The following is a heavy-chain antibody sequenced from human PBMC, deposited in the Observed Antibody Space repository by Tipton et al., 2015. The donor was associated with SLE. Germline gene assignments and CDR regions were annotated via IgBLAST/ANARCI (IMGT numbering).Heavy chain of an antibody. CDR1: GGSISSDY. J-gene: IGHJ5*02. Sequence: TLSLTCTVSGGSISSDYWSWIRQTPGMGLQWIGHIHYSGSTNSNPSLKSRVIISLDTSKNRLSLKLSSVTAADTALYYCARGRSFRYDSSAPWFDPWGQGTLVTVSS. D-gene: IGHD3-22*01. CDR2: IHYSGST. CDR3: ARGRSFRYDSSAPWFDP. V-gene: IGHV4-59*01.